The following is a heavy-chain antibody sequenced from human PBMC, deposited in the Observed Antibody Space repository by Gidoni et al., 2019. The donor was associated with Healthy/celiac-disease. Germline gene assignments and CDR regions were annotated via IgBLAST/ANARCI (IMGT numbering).Heavy chain of an antibody. CDR1: GYTFTSYG. Sequence: QVQLVQSGAEVKKPGASVKVSCKASGYTFTSYGISWVRQAPGQGLEWMGWIRAYNGNTNYAQKLQGRVTMTTDTSTSTAYMELRSLRSDDTAVYYCARDPLTLHSSRVGGFDYWGQGTLVTVSS. CDR3: ARDPLTLHSSRVGGFDY. CDR2: IRAYNGNT. V-gene: IGHV1-18*04. J-gene: IGHJ4*02. D-gene: IGHD6-13*01.